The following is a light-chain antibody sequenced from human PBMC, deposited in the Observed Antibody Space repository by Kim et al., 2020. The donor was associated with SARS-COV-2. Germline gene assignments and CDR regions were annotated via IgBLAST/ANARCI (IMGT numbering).Light chain of an antibody. CDR2: IAS. CDR3: HQYGRPPST. J-gene: IGKJ5*01. Sequence: SPGENASLSCRASRGVASNYVAWYQQTPGPAPRLINYIASSRATGTPDRFSGSWSGTEFTPTISRLEPEDFAVYYCHQYGRPPSTFGQGTRLEIK. V-gene: IGKV3-20*01. CDR1: RGVASNY.